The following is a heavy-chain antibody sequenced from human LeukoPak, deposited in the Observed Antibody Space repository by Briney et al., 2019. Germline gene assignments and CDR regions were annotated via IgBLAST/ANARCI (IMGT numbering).Heavy chain of an antibody. CDR2: ISYDGSNK. V-gene: IGHV3-30*18. CDR1: GFTFSSYG. J-gene: IGHJ4*02. CDR3: AKAKTNWEVDY. Sequence: GGSLRLSCAASGFTFSSYGVHGGRQAPGKGLEWVAVISYDGSNKYYADSVKGRFTISRDNSKNTLYLQMNSLRAEDTAVYYCAKAKTNWEVDYWGQGTLVTVSS. D-gene: IGHD7-27*01.